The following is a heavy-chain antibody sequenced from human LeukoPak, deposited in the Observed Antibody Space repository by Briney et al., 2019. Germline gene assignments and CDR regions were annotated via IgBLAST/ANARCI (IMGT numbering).Heavy chain of an antibody. J-gene: IGHJ6*02. CDR1: GYTFTGYY. V-gene: IGHV1-18*04. Sequence: ASVKVSCKASGYTFTGYYMHWVRQAPGQGLEWMGWISAYNGNTNYAQKLQGRATMTTDTSTSTAYMELRSLRSDDTAVYYCARERGYCTNGVCRRPRGYYYGMDVWGQGTTVTVSS. CDR2: ISAYNGNT. CDR3: ARERGYCTNGVCRRPRGYYYGMDV. D-gene: IGHD2-8*01.